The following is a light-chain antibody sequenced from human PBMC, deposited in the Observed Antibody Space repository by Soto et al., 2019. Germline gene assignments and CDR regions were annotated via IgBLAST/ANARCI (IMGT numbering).Light chain of an antibody. Sequence: QSVLTQPPSVSGAPGQRVTISCTGSSSKIGAGYDVHWYQQLPGAAPKLLIHANSHRPSGVPDRFSGSRSGTSASLAITGLQGEDEADYFCQTYDSSLSGSLFGGGTKLTVL. CDR1: SSKIGAGYD. CDR3: QTYDSSLSGSL. V-gene: IGLV1-40*01. J-gene: IGLJ3*02. CDR2: ANS.